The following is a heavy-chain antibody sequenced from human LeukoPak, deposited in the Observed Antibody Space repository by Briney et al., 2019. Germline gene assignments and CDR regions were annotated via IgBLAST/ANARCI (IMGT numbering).Heavy chain of an antibody. CDR2: INPNSGGT. CDR1: GYTFTGYY. J-gene: IGHJ4*02. Sequence: ASVKVSCKASGYTFTGYYMHWVRQAPGQGLEWMGWINPNSGGTNYAQKFQGRVTMTRDTSISTAYMELSRLRSDDTAVYYCARGVGIAAAGSYFDYWGRGTLVTVSS. CDR3: ARGVGIAAAGSYFDY. D-gene: IGHD6-13*01. V-gene: IGHV1-2*02.